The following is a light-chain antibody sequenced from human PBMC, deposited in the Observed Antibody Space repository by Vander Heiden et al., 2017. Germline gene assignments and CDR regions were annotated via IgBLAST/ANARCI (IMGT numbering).Light chain of an antibody. CDR2: DAS. J-gene: IGKJ5*01. CDR3: QQYDTLPLT. CDR1: QDISNY. Sequence: DIQITPSSSSLSASVGDRVTITCQASQDISNYLNWYQQKPGKAPKLLIYDASNLETRVPSRFSASRSGTDFTFTISSLQPEDIATYYCQQYDTLPLTFRQWIRPKLK. V-gene: IGKV1-33*01.